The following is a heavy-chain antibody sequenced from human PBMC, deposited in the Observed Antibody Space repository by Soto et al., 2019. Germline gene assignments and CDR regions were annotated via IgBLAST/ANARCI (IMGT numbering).Heavy chain of an antibody. V-gene: IGHV1-46*01. D-gene: IGHD3-22*01. Sequence: QVQLVQSGAEVKMPGASVKLSCKASGYTFTSNYIHWVRQAPGRGLEWMGIINPSGCVTSHNYAQKFQGRVTMTVDTSTTTVYMELSRLRSEDTAVYYCARDRRHSSGLLDNWGQGALVTVSS. CDR2: INPSGCVT. CDR3: ARDRRHSSGLLDN. J-gene: IGHJ4*02. CDR1: GYTFTSNY.